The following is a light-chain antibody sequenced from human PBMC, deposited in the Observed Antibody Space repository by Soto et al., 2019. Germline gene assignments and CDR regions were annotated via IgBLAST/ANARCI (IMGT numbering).Light chain of an antibody. Sequence: SVLTQPPSASATPGQRVTISRSGSSSNIGSNYVYWYQQLPGTAPKLLIYRNNQRPSGVPDRFSGSKSGTSAALAISGLRLVDEADYYCAAREDSLSGYNELFGTGPKVT. CDR2: RNN. J-gene: IGLJ1*01. V-gene: IGLV1-47*01. CDR1: SSNIGSNY. CDR3: AAREDSLSGYNEL.